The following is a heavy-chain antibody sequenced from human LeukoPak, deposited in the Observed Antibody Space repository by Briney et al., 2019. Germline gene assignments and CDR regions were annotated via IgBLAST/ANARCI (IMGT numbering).Heavy chain of an antibody. CDR3: AKSGGYGLIDY. Sequence: SETLSLTCSVSGGSISSSSYYWGWIRQPPGKGLEWIGNIYYSGSTYYNESLESRVTISIDTSKNQFSLKLNSVTAADTAMYYCAKSGGYGLIDYWGQGTLVTVSS. D-gene: IGHD1-26*01. CDR2: IYYSGST. V-gene: IGHV4-39*01. CDR1: GGSISSSSYY. J-gene: IGHJ4*02.